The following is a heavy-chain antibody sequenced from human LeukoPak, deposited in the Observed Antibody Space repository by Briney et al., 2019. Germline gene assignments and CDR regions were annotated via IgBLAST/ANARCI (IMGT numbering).Heavy chain of an antibody. V-gene: IGHV3-30-3*01. D-gene: IGHD5-12*01. J-gene: IGHJ6*02. CDR2: LSYDGSNK. CDR1: GFTFSSYA. Sequence: GRSLRLFCAASGFTFSSYAMHWVRQAPGMGLDWLPVLSYDGSNKYYADSVKGRFTISRDNSKNTLYLQMNSLRAEDTAVYYCASGYRGPYYYYGMDVWGQGTTVTVSS. CDR3: ASGYRGPYYYYGMDV.